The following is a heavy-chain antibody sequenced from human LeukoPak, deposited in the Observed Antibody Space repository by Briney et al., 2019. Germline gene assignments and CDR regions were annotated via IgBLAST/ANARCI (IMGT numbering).Heavy chain of an antibody. Sequence: QSGGSLRLSCAASGFTFSDYWMHWVRQAPGKGLVWVSRINSDGTSTTYADSVKGRFTISRDNAKNTVYLQMNSLRDEDTAVYYCARDNNWAFDYWGQGTLVTVSS. CDR1: GFTFSDYW. D-gene: IGHD1-20*01. CDR3: ARDNNWAFDY. V-gene: IGHV3-74*01. J-gene: IGHJ4*02. CDR2: INSDGTST.